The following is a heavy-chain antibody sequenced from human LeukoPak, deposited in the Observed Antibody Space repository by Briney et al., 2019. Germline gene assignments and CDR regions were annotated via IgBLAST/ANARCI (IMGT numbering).Heavy chain of an antibody. CDR2: VKHDGSDK. CDR3: ARVGYCSGSGCEGRDWFDP. Sequence: HPGGSLRLSCAASGFSLSSYWMTWVRQAPGKGLEPVASVKHDGSDKYYVDSVKGRFTISRDNAKNSLFLQMNSLRVEDTAVYYCARVGYCSGSGCEGRDWFDPWGQGILVTVSS. CDR1: GFSLSSYW. V-gene: IGHV3-7*04. J-gene: IGHJ5*02. D-gene: IGHD2-15*01.